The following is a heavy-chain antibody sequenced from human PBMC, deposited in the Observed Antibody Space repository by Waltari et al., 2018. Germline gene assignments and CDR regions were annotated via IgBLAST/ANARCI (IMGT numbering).Heavy chain of an antibody. D-gene: IGHD4-17*01. CDR2: MTPNRGNP. CDR3: ARGLADYGDYECFDY. Sequence: QVQLVQSGAEVKKPGASVKVCCKASGYTFTSYDINWVRQAAGQGLEWMGWMTPNRGNPGYAKKFQGRVTITRNTSISTAYMELSSLRSEDTAVYYCARGLADYGDYECFDYWGQGTLVTVSS. CDR1: GYTFTSYD. V-gene: IGHV1-8*01. J-gene: IGHJ4*02.